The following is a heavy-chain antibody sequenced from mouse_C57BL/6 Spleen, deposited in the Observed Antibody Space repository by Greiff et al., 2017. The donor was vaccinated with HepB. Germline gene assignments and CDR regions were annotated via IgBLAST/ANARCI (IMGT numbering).Heavy chain of an antibody. Sequence: EIQLQQSGAELVRPGASVKLSCTASGFNIKDYYMHWVKQRPEQGLEWIGRIDPEDGDTEYAPKFQGKATMTADTSSNTAYLQLSSLTSEDTAVYYCTSDGYPYFDVWGTGTTVTVSS. J-gene: IGHJ1*03. CDR2: IDPEDGDT. CDR1: GFNIKDYY. V-gene: IGHV14-1*01. D-gene: IGHD2-3*01. CDR3: TSDGYPYFDV.